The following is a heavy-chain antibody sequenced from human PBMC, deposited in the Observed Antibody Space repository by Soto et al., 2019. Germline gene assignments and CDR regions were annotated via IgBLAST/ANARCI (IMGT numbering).Heavy chain of an antibody. CDR3: AKDEEFGARGTSIFDY. V-gene: IGHV3-23*01. CDR2: ISGSGGST. J-gene: IGHJ4*02. CDR1: GFTFSSYA. D-gene: IGHD3-10*01. Sequence: GESLKISCAASGFTFSSYAMSWVRQAPGKGLEWVSAISGSGGSTYYADSVKGRFTISRDNSKNTLYLQMNSLRAEDTAVYYCAKDEEFGARGTSIFDYWGQGTLVTVSS.